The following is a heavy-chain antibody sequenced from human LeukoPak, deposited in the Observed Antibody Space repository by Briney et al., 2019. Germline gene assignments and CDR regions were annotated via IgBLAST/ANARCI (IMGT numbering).Heavy chain of an antibody. Sequence: ASVKVSCKASGYTFTSYGISWVRQAPGQGLEWMGWISAYDGHTNSAQKLQGRVTMTTDTSTSTAYMELSSLRSEDTAVYYCWSSSGSYRDRLLRFRTIFDYWGQGTLVTVSS. CDR1: GYTFTSYG. CDR2: ISAYDGHT. V-gene: IGHV1-18*01. J-gene: IGHJ4*02. CDR3: WSSSGSYRDRLLRFRTIFDY. D-gene: IGHD3-10*01.